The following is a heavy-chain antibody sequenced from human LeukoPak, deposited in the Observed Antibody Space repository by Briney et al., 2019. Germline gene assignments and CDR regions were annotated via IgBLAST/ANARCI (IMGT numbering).Heavy chain of an antibody. CDR2: INHSGST. CDR1: DGSFSSYY. D-gene: IGHD2-15*01. CDR3: ARSRRYCSGGSCYSKGLGYYYYYMDV. Sequence: PSETLSLTCGVYDGSFSSYYWSWIRQPPGKGLEWIGEINHSGSTNYNPSLKSRVTISVDTSKYQFSLKLSSVTAADTAVYYCARSRRYCSGGSCYSKGLGYYYYYMDVWGKGTTVTVSS. J-gene: IGHJ6*03. V-gene: IGHV4-34*01.